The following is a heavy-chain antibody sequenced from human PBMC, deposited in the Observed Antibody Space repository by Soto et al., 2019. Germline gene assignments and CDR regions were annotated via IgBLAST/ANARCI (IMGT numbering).Heavy chain of an antibody. CDR3: AKGGCSSTSCYGNNWFDP. V-gene: IGHV3-30*18. J-gene: IGHJ5*02. D-gene: IGHD2-2*01. CDR1: GFTFSSYG. CDR2: ISYDGSNK. Sequence: GGSLRLSCAASGFTFSSYGMHWVRQAPGKGLEWVAVISYDGSNKYYADSVKGRFTISRDNSKNTLYLQMNSLRAEDTAVYYCAKGGCSSTSCYGNNWFDPWGQGTLVTVSS.